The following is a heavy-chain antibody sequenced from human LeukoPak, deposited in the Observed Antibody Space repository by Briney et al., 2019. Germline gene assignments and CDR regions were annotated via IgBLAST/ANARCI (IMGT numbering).Heavy chain of an antibody. CDR1: GYSISSGYY. J-gene: IGHJ5*02. CDR2: IYHSGST. CDR3: ARDIMEYSYGNNWFDP. V-gene: IGHV4-38-2*02. D-gene: IGHD5-18*01. Sequence: SETLSLTCTVSGYSISSGYYWGWIRPPPGKGLEWIGSIYHSGSTYYNPSLKSRVTISVDTSKNQFSLKLSSVTAADTAVYYCARDIMEYSYGNNWFDPWGQGTLVTVSS.